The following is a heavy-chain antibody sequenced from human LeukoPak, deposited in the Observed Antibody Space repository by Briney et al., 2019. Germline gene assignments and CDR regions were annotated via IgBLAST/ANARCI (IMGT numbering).Heavy chain of an antibody. CDR1: GFTFDDYA. CDR3: AKDLLYYDSSGSFDY. Sequence: GGPLRLSCAASGFTFDDYAMHWVRQAPGKGLEWVSLISGDGGSTYYADSVKGRFTISRDNSKNSLYLQMNSLRTEDTALYYCAKDLLYYDSSGSFDYWGQGTLVTVSS. V-gene: IGHV3-43*02. D-gene: IGHD3-22*01. J-gene: IGHJ4*02. CDR2: ISGDGGST.